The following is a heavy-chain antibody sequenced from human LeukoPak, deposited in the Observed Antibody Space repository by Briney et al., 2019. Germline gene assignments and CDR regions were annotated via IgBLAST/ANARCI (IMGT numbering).Heavy chain of an antibody. CDR3: AKAPWGYCSGGSCFSY. CDR2: IYSGGST. Sequence: GGSLRLSCAASGFTVSSNYMSWVRQAPGKGLEWVSVIYSGGSTYYADSAKGRFTISRDNSKNTLYLQMNSLRAEDTAVYYCAKAPWGYCSGGSCFSYWGQGTLVTVSS. CDR1: GFTVSSNY. V-gene: IGHV3-66*01. D-gene: IGHD2-15*01. J-gene: IGHJ4*02.